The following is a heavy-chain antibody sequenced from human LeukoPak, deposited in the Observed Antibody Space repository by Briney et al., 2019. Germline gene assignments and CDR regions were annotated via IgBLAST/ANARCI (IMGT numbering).Heavy chain of an antibody. CDR2: ISSSSSTI. CDR3: ARDLGFASPMFGVASFDY. Sequence: PGGSLRLSCAASGFTFSSYSMNWVRQAPGKGLEWVSYISSSSSTIYYADSVKGRFTISRDNAKNSLYLQMNSLRAEDTAVCYCARDLGFASPMFGVASFDYWGQGTLVTVSS. V-gene: IGHV3-48*04. CDR1: GFTFSSYS. D-gene: IGHD3-3*01. J-gene: IGHJ4*02.